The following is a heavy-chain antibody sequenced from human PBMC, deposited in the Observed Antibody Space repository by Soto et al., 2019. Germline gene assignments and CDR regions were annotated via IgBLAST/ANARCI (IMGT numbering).Heavy chain of an antibody. Sequence: QVQLVQSGAEMKKPGASVKVSCKASGYTFTSYGISWVRQAPGQGLEWLGWISTYNGDTNYAQKFQGRVTMTADTSTSTAYMELRSLRSDDTAMYYCARNSSDWYGRSALDIWGQGTMVTVSS. CDR3: ARNSSDWYGRSALDI. CDR1: GYTFTSYG. J-gene: IGHJ3*02. D-gene: IGHD6-19*01. CDR2: ISTYNGDT. V-gene: IGHV1-18*01.